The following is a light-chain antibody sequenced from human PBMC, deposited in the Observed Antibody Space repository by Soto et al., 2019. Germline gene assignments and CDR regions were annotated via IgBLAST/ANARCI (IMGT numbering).Light chain of an antibody. CDR3: CSYAGGSNV. V-gene: IGLV2-23*03. J-gene: IGLJ1*01. Sequence: QSALTQPASVSDSPGQSITISCTGTSRDVGSYEFVSWYQQYPGKAPKLMIYEGSKRPSGVSDRFSGSKSGNTASLTISGLQAEDEADYFCCSYAGGSNVFGAGTKVTVL. CDR2: EGS. CDR1: SRDVGSYEF.